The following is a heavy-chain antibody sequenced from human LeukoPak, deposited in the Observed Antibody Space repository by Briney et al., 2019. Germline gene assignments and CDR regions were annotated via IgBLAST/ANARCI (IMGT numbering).Heavy chain of an antibody. CDR2: IYHSGST. V-gene: IGHV4-30-2*01. CDR1: GGSISSGGYY. CDR3: ARDRPPTYYAPWYYYYGMDV. Sequence: SQTLSLTCTVSGGSISSGGYYWNWIRQPPGKGLEWIGYIYHSGSTYYNPSLKSRVTISVDRSKNQFSLQLNSVTPEDTAVYYCARDRPPTYYAPWYYYYGMDVWGQGTTVTVSS. D-gene: IGHD2/OR15-2a*01. J-gene: IGHJ6*02.